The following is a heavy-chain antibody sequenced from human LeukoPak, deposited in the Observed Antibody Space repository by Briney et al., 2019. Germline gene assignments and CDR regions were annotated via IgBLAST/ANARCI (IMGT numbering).Heavy chain of an antibody. D-gene: IGHD4-17*01. V-gene: IGHV4-34*01. CDR2: IDHSGSI. J-gene: IGHJ3*02. CDR3: ARGLLTSYDWGDYISCAFDI. CDR1: GGSFSGYY. Sequence: PSETLSLTCGGYGGSFSGYYWTWIRQPPGKGLEWIGEIDHSGSINYNPSLKSRVTISLDTSKNHFSLRLTSVTAADTAVYYCARGLLTSYDWGDYISCAFDIWGQGTMVTVSS.